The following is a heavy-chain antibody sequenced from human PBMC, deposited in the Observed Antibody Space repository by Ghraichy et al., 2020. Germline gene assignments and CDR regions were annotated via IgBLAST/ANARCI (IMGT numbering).Heavy chain of an antibody. D-gene: IGHD2-21*01. V-gene: IGHV3-7*03. J-gene: IGHJ4*02. CDR2: RKQDGTEE. CDR1: GFTFKSST. Sequence: GGSLRLSCAVSGFTFKSSTMSWVRQAPGKGLEWVASRKQDGTEEKYVDTVKGRFTISRDNAKNSLYLQMNSLRTDDTAVYYCATGGARGDYHLQWGQGTLVTVSS. CDR3: ATGGARGDYHLQ.